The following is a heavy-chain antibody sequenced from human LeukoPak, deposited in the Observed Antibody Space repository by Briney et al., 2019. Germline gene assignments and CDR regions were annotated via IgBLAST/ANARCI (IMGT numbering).Heavy chain of an antibody. Sequence: VASVEVSCKASGYSFTGYYIHWVRQAPGQGLEWMGWINPDSGDTEYSQRFQGRITLTSDTSVTTAYMELSSLRSDDTAIFYCATVASIRRFYFDFWGQGTLVTVSS. CDR1: GYSFTGYY. V-gene: IGHV1-2*02. J-gene: IGHJ4*02. D-gene: IGHD3-3*01. CDR3: ATVASIRRFYFDF. CDR2: INPDSGDT.